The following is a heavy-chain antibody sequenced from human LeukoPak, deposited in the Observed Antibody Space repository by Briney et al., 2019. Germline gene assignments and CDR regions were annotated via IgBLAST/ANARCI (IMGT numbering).Heavy chain of an antibody. CDR2: ISYGSSYM. CDR1: GGSISSSS. D-gene: IGHD3/OR15-3a*01. Sequence: PSETLSLTCTVSGGSISSSSYYWGWIRQPPGKGLEWVSSISYGSSYMYYADSVRGRFTISRDNAKNSLYLQMNSLRVEDTAIYYCVRDWTAGDYWGQGTLVSVSA. V-gene: IGHV3-21*01. CDR3: VRDWTAGDY. J-gene: IGHJ4*02.